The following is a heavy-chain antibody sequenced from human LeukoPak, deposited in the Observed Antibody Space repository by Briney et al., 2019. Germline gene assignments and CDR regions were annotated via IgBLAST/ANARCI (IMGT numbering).Heavy chain of an antibody. Sequence: GGSLRPSCAASGFTFSSYWMHWVRQAPGKGLVWVSRINSDGSSTSYADSVKGRFTISRDNAKNTLYLQMNSLRAEDTAVYYCARVREPYYYYGMDVWGQGTTVTVSS. CDR1: GFTFSSYW. V-gene: IGHV3-74*01. J-gene: IGHJ6*02. CDR2: INSDGSST. CDR3: ARVREPYYYYGMDV.